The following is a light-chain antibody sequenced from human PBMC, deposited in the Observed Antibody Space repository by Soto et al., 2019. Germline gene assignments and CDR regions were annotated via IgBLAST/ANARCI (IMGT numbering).Light chain of an antibody. CDR2: EVS. V-gene: IGLV2-8*01. J-gene: IGLJ3*02. CDR1: NSDVGTYNY. CDR3: SSHAGSNNLV. Sequence: QSALAQPPSASGSPGQSVTITCTGTNSDVGTYNYVSWYQHHPGKAPKFLIYEVSRRSFGVPDRFSGSKSGNTASLTVSGLQAEDEADYYCSSHAGSNNLVFGGGTKVTVL.